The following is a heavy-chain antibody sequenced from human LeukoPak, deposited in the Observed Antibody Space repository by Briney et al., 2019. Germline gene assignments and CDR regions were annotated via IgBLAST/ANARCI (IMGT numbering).Heavy chain of an antibody. CDR2: ISAYNGNT. CDR1: GYTFTSYG. CDR3: SRARTVGYYDSSGF. J-gene: IGHJ4*02. D-gene: IGHD3-22*01. Sequence: ASVKVSCKASGYTFTSYGISWVRQAPGQGLEWMGWISAYNGNTNYAQKLQGRVTLTTDTPTTTVNMELRSLRSDDTAVYYCSRARTVGYYDSSGFWGQGTLVTVSS. V-gene: IGHV1-18*01.